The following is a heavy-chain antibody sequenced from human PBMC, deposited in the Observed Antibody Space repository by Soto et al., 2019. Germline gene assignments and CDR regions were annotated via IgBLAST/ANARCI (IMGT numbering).Heavy chain of an antibody. CDR3: AEGRRAGGKGNRPTS. J-gene: IGHJ4*02. CDR2: IKQDGSEK. V-gene: IGHV3-7*05. CDR1: GFTFSSYW. D-gene: IGHD1-26*01. Sequence: EVQLVESGGGLVQPGGSLRLSCAASGFTFSSYWMSWVRQAPGKGLEWVANIKQDGSEKYYVDSVKGRFTISRDNAKNSWYRKRNGRGAGAPAVYYGAEGRRAGGKGNRPTSGGKETRVTVSS.